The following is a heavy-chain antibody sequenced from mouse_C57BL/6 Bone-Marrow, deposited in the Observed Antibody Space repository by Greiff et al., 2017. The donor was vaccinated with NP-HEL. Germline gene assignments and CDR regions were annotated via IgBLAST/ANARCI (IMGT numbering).Heavy chain of an antibody. CDR3: ARGPYGSSPAWFAY. D-gene: IGHD1-1*01. J-gene: IGHJ3*01. CDR1: GYAFTNYL. V-gene: IGHV1-54*01. CDR2: INPGSGGT. Sequence: QVQLQQSGAELVRPGTSVKVSCKASGYAFTNYLIEWVKQRPGQGLEWIGVINPGSGGTNYNEKFKGKATLTADKSSSTAYMQLSSLTSEDSAVYFCARGPYGSSPAWFAYWGQGTLVTVSA.